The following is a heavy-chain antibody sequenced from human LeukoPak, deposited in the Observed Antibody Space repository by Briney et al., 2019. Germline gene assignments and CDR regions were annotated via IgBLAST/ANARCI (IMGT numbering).Heavy chain of an antibody. D-gene: IGHD3-10*01. CDR2: MNPNSGNT. CDR1: GYTFTSYD. CDR3: ARAGGSYYNPPSYYYGMDV. Sequence: ASVKVSCKASGYTFTSYDINWVRQATGQGLEWMGWMNPNSGNTGYAQKFQGRVTITADESTSTAYMELSSLRSEDTAVYYCARAGGSYYNPPSYYYGMDVWGQGTTVTVSS. V-gene: IGHV1-8*01. J-gene: IGHJ6*02.